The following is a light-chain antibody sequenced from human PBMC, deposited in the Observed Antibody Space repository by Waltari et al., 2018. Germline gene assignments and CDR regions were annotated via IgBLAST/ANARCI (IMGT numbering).Light chain of an antibody. J-gene: IGLJ3*02. CDR3: AAWDDSLNAWV. Sequence: QSVLTQPPSASGTPGQRVTISCSGSSSNLGSNTATWYHQVPGTAPKLLIYINNQRPSGVPDRFSGSKSGTSASLAISGLQSEDEADYSCAAWDDSLNAWVFGGGTKLTVL. CDR1: SSNLGSNT. V-gene: IGLV1-44*01. CDR2: INN.